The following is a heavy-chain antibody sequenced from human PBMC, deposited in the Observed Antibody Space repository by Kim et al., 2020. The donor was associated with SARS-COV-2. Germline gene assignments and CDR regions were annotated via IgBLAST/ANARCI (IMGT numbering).Heavy chain of an antibody. Sequence: SVKVSCKASGGTFSSYAISWVRQAPGQGLEWMGGIIPIFGTANYAQKFQGRVTITADESTSTAYMELSSLRSEDTAVYYCASGDYYGSGSYYNGGYYYYGMDVWGQGTTITVSS. J-gene: IGHJ6*02. CDR2: IIPIFGTA. D-gene: IGHD3-10*01. CDR1: GGTFSSYA. V-gene: IGHV1-69*13. CDR3: ASGDYYGSGSYYNGGYYYYGMDV.